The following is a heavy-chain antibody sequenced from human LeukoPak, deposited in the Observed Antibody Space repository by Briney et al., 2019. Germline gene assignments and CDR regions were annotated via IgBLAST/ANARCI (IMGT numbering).Heavy chain of an antibody. J-gene: IGHJ5*02. D-gene: IGHD3-16*01. CDR2: IYPGGNT. CDR3: ARSIISMRNWFDP. V-gene: IGHV4-38-2*01. CDR1: FFSIDTGYY. Sequence: PSETLSLPCSVSFFSIDTGYYWGWIRQTPGKGLEWIGNIYPGGNTYYNPSLKSRVRISVDTSRNQFSLSLASVTAADTAVYYCARSIISMRNWFDPWGQGTLVSVSS.